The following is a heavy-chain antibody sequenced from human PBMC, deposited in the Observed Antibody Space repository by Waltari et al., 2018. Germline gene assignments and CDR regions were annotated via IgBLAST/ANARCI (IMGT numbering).Heavy chain of an antibody. J-gene: IGHJ4*02. CDR2: IDPQDGET. CDR3: ARTTTIKSLDY. D-gene: IGHD1-7*01. Sequence: EVQLVQSGAEVKKPGANVKISCQASGYTFPDYYMPWVQQAPGKGLEWVGRIDPQDGETKYADKFQGRATITADTSIDTVYMELSRLRPEDTAVFYCARTTTIKSLDYWGQGTLVTVSS. V-gene: IGHV1-69-2*01. CDR1: GYTFPDYY.